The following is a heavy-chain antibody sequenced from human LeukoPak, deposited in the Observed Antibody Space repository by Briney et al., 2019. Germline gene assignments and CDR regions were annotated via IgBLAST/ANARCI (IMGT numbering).Heavy chain of an antibody. CDR3: AKDWAEEPTEYFDY. CDR2: ISWNSGSI. Sequence: GGSLRLSCAASGFTFDDYAMHWVRQAPGKGLEWVSGISWNSGSIGYADSVKGRFTISRDNAKNSLYLQMNSLRAEDMALYYCAKDWAEEPTEYFDYWSQGTLVTVSS. V-gene: IGHV3-9*03. CDR1: GFTFDDYA. D-gene: IGHD1-26*01. J-gene: IGHJ4*02.